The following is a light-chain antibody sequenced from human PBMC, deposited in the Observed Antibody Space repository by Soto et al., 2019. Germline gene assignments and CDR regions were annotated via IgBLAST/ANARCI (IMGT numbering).Light chain of an antibody. Sequence: QSALTQPPSVSGAPGQRVTISCTGSSSNIGAGYDVHWYQQLPGTAPKLLIYGNSNRPSGVPDRFSGSKSGTSASLAITGLQAEDEADYYCQSYDSSLSGPFYVFGTGTKLTVL. CDR3: QSYDSSLSGPFYV. J-gene: IGLJ1*01. CDR1: SSNIGAGYD. V-gene: IGLV1-40*01. CDR2: GNS.